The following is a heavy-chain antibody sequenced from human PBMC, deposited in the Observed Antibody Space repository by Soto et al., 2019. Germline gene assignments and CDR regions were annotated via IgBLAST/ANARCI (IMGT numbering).Heavy chain of an antibody. CDR1: GGTFSSYA. Sequence: SVKVSCKASGGTFSSYAISWVRQAPGQGLEWMGGIIPIFGTANYAQKFQGRVTITADESTSTAYMELSSLRSEDTAVYYCASGYCSGGSCWWFDPWGQGTLVTVSS. J-gene: IGHJ5*02. CDR2: IIPIFGTA. D-gene: IGHD2-15*01. CDR3: ASGYCSGGSCWWFDP. V-gene: IGHV1-69*13.